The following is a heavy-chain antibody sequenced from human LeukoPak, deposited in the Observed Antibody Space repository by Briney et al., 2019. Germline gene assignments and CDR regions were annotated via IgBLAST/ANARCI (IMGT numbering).Heavy chain of an antibody. Sequence: GGSLRLSCAASGFTFSSYAMSWVRQAPGKWLEWVSGISGSGGGTYNADSVKGRFTISRDNSKNTLYPQMNSLRAEDTAVYYCAKNGVNYWYFDLWGRGTLVTVSS. D-gene: IGHD2-8*01. V-gene: IGHV3-23*01. CDR1: GFTFSSYA. CDR3: AKNGVNYWYFDL. CDR2: ISGSGGGT. J-gene: IGHJ2*01.